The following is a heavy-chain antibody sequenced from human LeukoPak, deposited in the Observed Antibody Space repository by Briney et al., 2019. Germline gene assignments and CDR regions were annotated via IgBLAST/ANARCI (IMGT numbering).Heavy chain of an antibody. CDR2: ISGSSGSK. V-gene: IGHV3-23*01. D-gene: IGHD6-19*01. CDR3: ARRGSGWVFDY. J-gene: IGHJ4*02. Sequence: PGGSLRLSCAASGFTFSSYAMNWVRQAPGKGLEWVSGISGSSGSKYYADSVKGRFTISRDNAKNSLYLQMNSLRAEDTAVYYCARRGSGWVFDYWGQGTLVTVSS. CDR1: GFTFSSYA.